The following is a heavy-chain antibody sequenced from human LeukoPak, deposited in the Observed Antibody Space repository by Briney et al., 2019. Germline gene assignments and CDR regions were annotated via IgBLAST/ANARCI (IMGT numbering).Heavy chain of an antibody. CDR3: ARFIAAAGRWESVDV. D-gene: IGHD6-13*01. V-gene: IGHV4-59*01. CDR2: IYYSGST. J-gene: IGHJ6*04. Sequence: PSETLSLTCTVSGGSISSYYWSWIRQPPGKGLEWIGYIYYSGSTNYNPSLKSRVTISVDTSKNQFSLKLSSVTAADTAVYYCARFIAAAGRWESVDVWGKGTTVTVSS. CDR1: GGSISSYY.